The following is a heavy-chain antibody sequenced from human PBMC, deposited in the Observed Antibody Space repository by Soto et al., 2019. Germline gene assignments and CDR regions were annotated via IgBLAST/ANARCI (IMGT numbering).Heavy chain of an antibody. CDR1: GGSFSGYY. Sequence: SETLSLTCAVYGGSFSGYYWSWIRQPPGKGLEWIGEINHSGSTNYNPSLKSRVTISVDTSKNQFSLKLSSVTAADTAVYYCARGYYDFWSGYYAHPYYYYYYMDVWGKGTTVTVSS. J-gene: IGHJ6*03. CDR3: ARGYYDFWSGYYAHPYYYYYYMDV. D-gene: IGHD3-3*01. V-gene: IGHV4-34*01. CDR2: INHSGST.